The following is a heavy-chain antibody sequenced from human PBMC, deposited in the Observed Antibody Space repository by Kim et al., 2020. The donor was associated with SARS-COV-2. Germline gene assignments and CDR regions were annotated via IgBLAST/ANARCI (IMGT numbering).Heavy chain of an antibody. CDR3: ARDLSGGGMDV. Sequence: TNYNPSLKSRVTISVDTSKNQFSLKLSSVTAADTAVYYCARDLSGGGMDVWGQGTTVTVSS. V-gene: IGHV4-59*01. D-gene: IGHD3-16*01. J-gene: IGHJ6*02. CDR2: T.